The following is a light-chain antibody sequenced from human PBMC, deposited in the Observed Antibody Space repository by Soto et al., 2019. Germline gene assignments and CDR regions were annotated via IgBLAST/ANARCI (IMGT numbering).Light chain of an antibody. V-gene: IGKV3-11*01. J-gene: IGKJ5*01. CDR3: QQNSDTPIP. CDR2: DGY. Sequence: IVLAQSPITLSLSPGEXXXXXXXTRKTFTHLFAWYQQKPGQPPRLLIYDGYYKAXGXPXRFSGSGSGTNFTLTISSLQPEDFATYFCQQNSDTPIPFGQGTRLEIK. CDR1: KTFTHL.